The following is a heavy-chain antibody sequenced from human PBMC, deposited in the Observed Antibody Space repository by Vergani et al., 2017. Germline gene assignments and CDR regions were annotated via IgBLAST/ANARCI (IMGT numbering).Heavy chain of an antibody. CDR2: IYTSGST. Sequence: QVQLPESGPGLVKPSETLSLTCTVSGGSISSYYWSWIRQPPGKGLEWIGYIYTSGSTNYNPSLKSRVTMSVDTSKNQFSLKLSSVTAADTAVYYCARDGGYDSFDYWGQGTLVTVSS. J-gene: IGHJ4*02. V-gene: IGHV4-4*08. D-gene: IGHD5-12*01. CDR1: GGSISSYY. CDR3: ARDGGYDSFDY.